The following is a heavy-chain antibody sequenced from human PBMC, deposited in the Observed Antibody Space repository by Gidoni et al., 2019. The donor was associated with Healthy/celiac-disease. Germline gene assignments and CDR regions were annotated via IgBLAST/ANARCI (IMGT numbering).Heavy chain of an antibody. CDR1: RFSFSDSA. J-gene: IGHJ5*02. D-gene: IGHD3-10*01. CDR2: IRSKANGYAT. V-gene: IGHV3-73*01. CDR3: TTMVRGVISP. Sequence: EVQLVASEGGLVQPGGSLNLSCAASRFSFSDSAMHWVRQASGKGLEWVGRIRSKANGYATAYAVSVKGRFSISRDDSKNTAYLQMNSLKTEDTAVYYCTTMVRGVISPWGQGTLVTVSS.